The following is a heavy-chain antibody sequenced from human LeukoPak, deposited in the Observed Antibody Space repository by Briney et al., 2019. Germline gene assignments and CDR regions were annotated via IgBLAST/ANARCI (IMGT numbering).Heavy chain of an antibody. CDR2: ISTGGGDT. J-gene: IGHJ4*02. CDR1: GFAFSNYA. CDR3: ARDCSSTSCYEPRY. V-gene: IGHV3-23*01. D-gene: IGHD2-2*01. Sequence: QSGGSLRLSCTASGFAFSNYAMSWVRQAPGKGLEWVSAISTGGGDTYHADSVKGRFTISRDQSKNTLYLQMNSLRDEDTAVYYCARDCSSTSCYEPRYWGQGTLVTVSS.